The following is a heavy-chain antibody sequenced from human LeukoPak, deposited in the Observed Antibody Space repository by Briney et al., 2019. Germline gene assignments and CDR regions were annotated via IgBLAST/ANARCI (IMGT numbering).Heavy chain of an antibody. CDR3: ARVRLYSSSWYSQRFYFDY. Sequence: SSETLSLTCSVSGGSISSDYWSWIRQPPGKGLEWVGYIFNSGDSSYNPSLKSRVTISLDTSKNQFSLKLSSVTAADTAVYYCARVRLYSSSWYSQRFYFDYWGQGTLVTVSS. CDR1: GGSISSDY. CDR2: IFNSGDS. D-gene: IGHD6-13*01. J-gene: IGHJ4*02. V-gene: IGHV4-59*01.